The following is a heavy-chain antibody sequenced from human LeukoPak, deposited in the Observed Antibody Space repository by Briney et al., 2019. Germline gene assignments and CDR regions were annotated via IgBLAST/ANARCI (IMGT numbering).Heavy chain of an antibody. CDR1: GLTIGSRY. CDR3: ACGYGYNFFQH. D-gene: IGHD5-24*01. J-gene: IGHJ1*01. CDR2: LYLAGNT. V-gene: IGHV3-53*01. Sequence: GGSLRLSCVASGLTIGSRYMNWVRQAPGKGLEWVSALYLAGNTYYADSVRGRFTISRDNSKNTLYLQVNNLRVEDTAIYYCACGYGYNFFQHWGQGTLVAVSS.